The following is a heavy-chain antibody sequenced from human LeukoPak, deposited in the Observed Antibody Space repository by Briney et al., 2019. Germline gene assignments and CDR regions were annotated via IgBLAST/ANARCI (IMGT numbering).Heavy chain of an antibody. CDR3: AKDLFVDTAMVEAGLFDY. D-gene: IGHD5-18*01. J-gene: IGHJ4*02. V-gene: IGHV3-23*01. CDR2: ISGSGGST. CDR1: GLTFSSYA. Sequence: GGSLRLSCTASGLTFSSYAMSWVRQAPGKGLEWVSAISGSGGSTYYADSVKGRFTISRDNSKNTLYLQMNSLRAEDTAVYYCAKDLFVDTAMVEAGLFDYWGQGTLVTVSS.